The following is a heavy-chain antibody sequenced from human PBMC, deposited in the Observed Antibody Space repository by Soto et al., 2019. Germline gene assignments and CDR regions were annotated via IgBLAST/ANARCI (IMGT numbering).Heavy chain of an antibody. Sequence: QVQLVQSGAEVKKPGASVKVSCKASGYTFSSYDINWVRQATGQGLEWMGWMNPKSGYTGYAQKFQGIVTMTMDTPISTAYMEVSSLRSEDTAIYYCARAYGDLDVWGQGTTVTVSS. D-gene: IGHD2-21*01. V-gene: IGHV1-8*01. J-gene: IGHJ6*02. CDR2: MNPKSGYT. CDR1: GYTFSSYD. CDR3: ARAYGDLDV.